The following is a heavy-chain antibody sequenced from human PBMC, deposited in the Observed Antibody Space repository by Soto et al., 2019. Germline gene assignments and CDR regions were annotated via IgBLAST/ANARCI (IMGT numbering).Heavy chain of an antibody. Sequence: QVQLQESGPGLVKPSQTLSLSCNVSGGSISCAGCYWSWIRQHPGKGLEWIGNIYYSGGTNYNPSLKSRLTISVDTSKNQFSLKLSSVTAADTAVYYCARDYRGIDYCGMDVWGQGTRVTVSS. J-gene: IGHJ6*02. V-gene: IGHV4-31*03. CDR2: IYYSGGT. CDR1: GGSISCAGCY. D-gene: IGHD3-16*01. CDR3: ARDYRGIDYCGMDV.